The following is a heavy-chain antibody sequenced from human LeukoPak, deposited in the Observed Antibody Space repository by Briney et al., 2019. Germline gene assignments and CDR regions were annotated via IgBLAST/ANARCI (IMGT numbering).Heavy chain of an antibody. CDR1: GGSMSSSSYY. D-gene: IGHD1-14*01. CDR3: ASTTLPAHYYYYYYMDV. V-gene: IGHV4-39*01. CDR2: IYYSGST. J-gene: IGHJ6*03. Sequence: PSETLSLTCTVSGGSMSSSSYYWGWIRQPPEKGLEWIGSIYYSGSTYYNPSLKSRVTISVDTSKNQFSLKLSSVTAADTAVYYCASTTLPAHYYYYYYMDVWGKGTTVTVSS.